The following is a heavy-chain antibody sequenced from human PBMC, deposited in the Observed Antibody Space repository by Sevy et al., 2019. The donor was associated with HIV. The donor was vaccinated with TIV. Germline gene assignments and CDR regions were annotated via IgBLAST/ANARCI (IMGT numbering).Heavy chain of an antibody. CDR3: ARGRDYGNFDY. Sequence: NKYYADSVKGRFTISRDNSKSTLYLQMNSLRADDTAVYYCARGRDYGNFDYWGQGTLVTVSS. V-gene: IGHV3-33*01. J-gene: IGHJ4*02. CDR2: NK. D-gene: IGHD4-17*01.